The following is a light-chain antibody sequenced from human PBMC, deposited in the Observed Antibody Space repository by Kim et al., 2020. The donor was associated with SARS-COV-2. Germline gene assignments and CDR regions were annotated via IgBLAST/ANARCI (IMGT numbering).Light chain of an antibody. CDR3: QQYDNLPPKVT. V-gene: IGKV1-33*01. J-gene: IGKJ5*01. CDR1: QDISNY. Sequence: DIQMTQSPSSLSASVGDRVTITCQASQDISNYLNWYQQKPGKAPKLLIYDASTLETGLPSRFSGRGSGTDFTFTISSLQPEAITTYYCQQYDNLPPKVTFGQRTRLEIK. CDR2: DAS.